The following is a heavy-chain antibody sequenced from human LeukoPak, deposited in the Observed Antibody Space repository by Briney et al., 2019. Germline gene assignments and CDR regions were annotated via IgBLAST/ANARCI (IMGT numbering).Heavy chain of an antibody. J-gene: IGHJ4*02. CDR1: GGTFSSYA. Sequence: ASVKVSCKASGGTFSSYAISWVRQAPGQGLEWMGRIIPILGIADYAQKFQGRVTITADKSTSTAYMELSSLRSEDTAVYYCARDPSFRGLQGWYFDYWSQGTLVTVSS. D-gene: IGHD5-24*01. CDR3: ARDPSFRGLQGWYFDY. V-gene: IGHV1-69*04. CDR2: IIPILGIA.